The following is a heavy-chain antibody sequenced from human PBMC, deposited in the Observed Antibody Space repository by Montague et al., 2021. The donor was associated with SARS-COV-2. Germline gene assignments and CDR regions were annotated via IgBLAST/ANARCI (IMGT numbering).Heavy chain of an antibody. D-gene: IGHD6-13*01. CDR2: ISDGNT. CDR3: AKDRQLVGDDAFDI. V-gene: IGHV3-23*01. J-gene: IGHJ3*02. Sequence: SLRLSCAASGFTFGVYGMSWVRQAPGKGLEWASGISDGNTYYADSVKGRFTISRDKSKNTLYLQMNSLRAEDTAVYYCAKDRQLVGDDAFDIWGQGTMVTVSS. CDR1: GFTFGVYG.